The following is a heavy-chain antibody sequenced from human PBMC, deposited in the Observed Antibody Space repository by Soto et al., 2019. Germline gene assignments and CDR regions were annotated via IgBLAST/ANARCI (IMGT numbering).Heavy chain of an antibody. CDR1: GYSFVKYA. D-gene: IGHD3-10*01. V-gene: IGHV1-3*01. J-gene: IGHJ6*02. CDR3: ARFYYYASGKDGMDV. Sequence: ASVKVSCKASGYSFVKYAIHWVRQAPGQRLEWMGWIGAANGNTRSSQKFQGRVTFTRDTSASTAYMELSSLKSEDTALYYCARFYYYASGKDGMDVWG. CDR2: IGAANGNT.